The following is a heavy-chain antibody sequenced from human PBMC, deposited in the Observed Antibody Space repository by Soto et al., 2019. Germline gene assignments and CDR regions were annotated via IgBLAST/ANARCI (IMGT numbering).Heavy chain of an antibody. D-gene: IGHD1-20*01. CDR2: ITGGGGST. CDR3: ARDVTYKCDALGKIPVAFDL. J-gene: IGHJ4*02. V-gene: IGHV3-23*01. CDR1: DYIFQNYA. Sequence: EAQLLESGGGFVPPGGSLRLSCEASDYIFQNYAMSWVRQAPGEGLEWVAAITGGGGSTFYSEAVKGRSTISRDNSKNTLSLRMNSMRAEDTGTYYCARDVTYKCDALGKIPVAFDLWGQGTMVTVSA.